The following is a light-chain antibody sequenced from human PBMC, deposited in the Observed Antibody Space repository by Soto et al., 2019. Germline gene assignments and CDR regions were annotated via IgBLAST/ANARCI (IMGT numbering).Light chain of an antibody. Sequence: QSALTQPPSASGSPGQSVTISCTGTSSDVGGYNYVSWYQQYPGIAPKLMIYEVTKRPSGVTDRFSDSKSGNTASLTVSGLQAEDEADYYCSSYAASNNFYFVFGGGTKLTVL. CDR2: EVT. V-gene: IGLV2-8*01. CDR3: SSYAASNNFYFV. J-gene: IGLJ3*02. CDR1: SSDVGGYNY.